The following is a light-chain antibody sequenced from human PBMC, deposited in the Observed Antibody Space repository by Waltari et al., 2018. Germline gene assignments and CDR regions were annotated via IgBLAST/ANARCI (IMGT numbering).Light chain of an antibody. CDR3: QAWDSSNYVV. J-gene: IGLJ2*01. CDR1: KLGDKY. CDR2: QAT. V-gene: IGLV3-1*01. Sequence: SYELTQPPSVSVSPGQTASITCSGDKLGDKYACWYRQKPGQSPVLVIYQATKRPSGIPGRFSGSNSGSTATLTISGTQALDEADYYCQAWDSSNYVVFGGGTKLTVL.